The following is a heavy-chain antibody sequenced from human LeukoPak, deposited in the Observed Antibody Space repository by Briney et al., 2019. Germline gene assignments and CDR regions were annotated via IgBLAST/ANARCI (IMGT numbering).Heavy chain of an antibody. Sequence: ASVKVSCKASGYTFTGYYMHWVRQAPGQGLEWMGWINPNGGGTIYAQKFQGRVTMTRDTSMSTAYMELRRLGSEDPAVYYCARDASLMNCSSTSCYYNWFAPWSQGTLVTVSS. D-gene: IGHD2-2*01. CDR2: INPNGGGT. J-gene: IGHJ5*02. V-gene: IGHV1-2*02. CDR1: GYTFTGYY. CDR3: ARDASLMNCSSTSCYYNWFAP.